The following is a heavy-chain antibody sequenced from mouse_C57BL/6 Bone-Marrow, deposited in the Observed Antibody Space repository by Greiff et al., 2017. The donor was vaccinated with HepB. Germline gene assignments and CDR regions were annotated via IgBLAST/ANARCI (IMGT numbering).Heavy chain of an antibody. CDR1: GYTFTDYN. D-gene: IGHD1-1*01. CDR2: INPNNGGT. Sequence: VQLQQSGPELVKPGASVKIPCKASGYTFTDYNMDWVKQSHGKSLEWIGDINPNNGGTIYNQKFKGKATLTVDKSSSTAYMELRSLTSEDTAVYYCARESSPAWFAYWGQGTLVTVSA. V-gene: IGHV1-18*01. J-gene: IGHJ3*01. CDR3: ARESSPAWFAY.